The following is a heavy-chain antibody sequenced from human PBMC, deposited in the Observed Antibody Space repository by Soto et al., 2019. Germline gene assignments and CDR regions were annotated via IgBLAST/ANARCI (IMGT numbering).Heavy chain of an antibody. V-gene: IGHV4-61*08. CDR2: IYYSGST. CDR3: ARSRYSGTSYHDY. D-gene: IGHD1-26*01. Sequence: LSLTCTVSGGSFSIVDYYWTWIRQPPGKGLEWIGYIYYSGSTNYSPSLKSRVTISVDTSKNQFSLKLSSVTAADTAVYYCARSRYSGTSYHDYRGKGTLVTVSS. J-gene: IGHJ4*02. CDR1: GGSFSIVDYY.